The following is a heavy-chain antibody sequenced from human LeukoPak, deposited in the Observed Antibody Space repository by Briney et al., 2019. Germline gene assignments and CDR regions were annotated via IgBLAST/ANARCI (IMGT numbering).Heavy chain of an antibody. V-gene: IGHV3-7*01. J-gene: IGHJ6*03. CDR3: ARGRPSAGYYDFWSGYYRNYYYYYMDV. CDR1: GFTFSSYW. D-gene: IGHD3-3*01. Sequence: GGSLRLSCAASGFTFSSYWMSWVRQAPGKGLEWVANIKQDGSEKYYVDSVKGRFTISRDNAKNSLYLQMNCLRAEDTAVYYCARGRPSAGYYDFWSGYYRNYYYYYMDVWGKGTTVTVSS. CDR2: IKQDGSEK.